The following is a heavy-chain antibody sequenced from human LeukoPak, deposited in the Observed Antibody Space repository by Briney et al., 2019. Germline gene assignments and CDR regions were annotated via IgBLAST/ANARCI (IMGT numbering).Heavy chain of an antibody. Sequence: GGSLRLSCAASGFTFSNAWMSWVRQAPGKGLEWVGRIKSKTDGGTTDYAAPVKGRFTISRDDSKNTLYLQMNSLKTEDTAVYYCTTXXXXXTGXXXRDYWGQGTLVTVSS. CDR1: GFTFSNAW. V-gene: IGHV3-15*01. J-gene: IGHJ4*02. CDR2: IKSKTDGGTT. CDR3: TTXXXXXTGXXXRDY. D-gene: IGHD3-9*01.